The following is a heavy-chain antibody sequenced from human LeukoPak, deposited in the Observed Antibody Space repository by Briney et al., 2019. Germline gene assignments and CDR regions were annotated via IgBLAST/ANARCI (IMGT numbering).Heavy chain of an antibody. CDR2: ISGSSGYI. D-gene: IGHD6-13*01. J-gene: IGHJ4*02. V-gene: IGHV3-21*01. Sequence: GRSLRLSCAASRFTFSSYTMDWVRQAPGKGLEWVSSISGSSGYIYYADSVKGRFTISRDNAKNSLYLQMNSLRAEDTAVYYCARGGYSSSWPFLWGQGTLVTVSS. CDR3: ARGGYSSSWPFL. CDR1: RFTFSSYT.